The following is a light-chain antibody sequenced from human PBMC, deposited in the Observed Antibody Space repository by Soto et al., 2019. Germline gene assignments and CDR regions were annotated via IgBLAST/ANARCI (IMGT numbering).Light chain of an antibody. V-gene: IGKV3-20*01. CDR1: QSVSSSY. CDR3: QLYGSSRMYT. CDR2: GAS. J-gene: IGKJ2*01. Sequence: EIVLTQSPGTLSLSPGERATLSCRASQSVSSSYLAWYQQKLGQAPRLLIYGASSRATGIPDRFSGSGSGTDFTLTISRLEPEDFAVYYCQLYGSSRMYTFGQGTKLEIK.